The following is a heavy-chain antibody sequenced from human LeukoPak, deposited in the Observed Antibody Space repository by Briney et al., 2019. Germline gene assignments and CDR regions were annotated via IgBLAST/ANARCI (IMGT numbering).Heavy chain of an antibody. J-gene: IGHJ4*02. Sequence: GGSLRLSCAASGFTFSSYGMHWVRQAPGKGLEWVAFIRYDGSNKYYADSVKGRFTISRDNSKNTLYLQMNSLRAEDTAVYYCAKDYSSSSWVFDYWGQGTLVTVSS. D-gene: IGHD6-6*01. V-gene: IGHV3-30*02. CDR3: AKDYSSSSWVFDY. CDR1: GFTFSSYG. CDR2: IRYDGSNK.